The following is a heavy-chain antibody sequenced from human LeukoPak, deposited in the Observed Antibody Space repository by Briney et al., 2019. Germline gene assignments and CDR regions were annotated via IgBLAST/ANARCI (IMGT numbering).Heavy chain of an antibody. Sequence: GGSLRLSCAASGFTFSSYGMHWVRQAPGKGLEWVAFIRYDGSNKYYADSVKGRFTISRDNSKNTLYLQMNSLRAEDTAVYYCAREGSLGWLPQFRIVSASDAFDIWGQGTMVTVSS. J-gene: IGHJ3*02. V-gene: IGHV3-30*02. CDR2: IRYDGSNK. CDR1: GFTFSSYG. CDR3: AREGSLGWLPQFRIVSASDAFDI. D-gene: IGHD5-24*01.